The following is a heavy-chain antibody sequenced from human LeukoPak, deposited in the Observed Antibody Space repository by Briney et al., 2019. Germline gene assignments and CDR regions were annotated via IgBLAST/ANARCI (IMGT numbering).Heavy chain of an antibody. CDR3: AKDVSTTKYYFDY. D-gene: IGHD5/OR15-5a*01. CDR2: IRYDGSNK. Sequence: PGGSLRLSCAASGFTFSSYWMHWVRQAPGKGLEWVAFIRYDGSNKYYADSVKGRFTISRDNSKNTLYLQMNSLRAEDTAVYYCAKDVSTTKYYFDYWGQGTLVTVSS. J-gene: IGHJ4*02. CDR1: GFTFSSYW. V-gene: IGHV3-30*02.